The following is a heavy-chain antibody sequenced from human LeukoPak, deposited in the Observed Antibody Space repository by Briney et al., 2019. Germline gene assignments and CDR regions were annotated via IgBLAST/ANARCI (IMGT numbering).Heavy chain of an antibody. V-gene: IGHV1-69*05. CDR1: GGTFSSNA. CDR2: IIPICGTA. CDR3: ARVGQYCSSTSCYGPNNYYYYYMDV. D-gene: IGHD2-2*01. J-gene: IGHJ6*03. Sequence: SVKVSCKASGGTFSSNAISWERQAPGQGLEWMGGIIPICGTANYTQEFQGRVTITTDESTSTAYMELSSLRSEDTAVYYCARVGQYCSSTSCYGPNNYYYYYMDVWGKGTTVTVSS.